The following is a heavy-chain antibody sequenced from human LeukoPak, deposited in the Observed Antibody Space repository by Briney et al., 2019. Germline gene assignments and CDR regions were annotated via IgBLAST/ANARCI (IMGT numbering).Heavy chain of an antibody. Sequence: GGSLRLSCAPSRFTFSNYAMSWCPQALGEGLEWVSTISTTTMNTYQADSVKALFSLSRDNSTNTLFQQVNSLRGEDTAVNFCAKCGSNYNVDTWGQGTLVTVSS. D-gene: IGHD1-1*01. CDR2: ISTTTMNT. J-gene: IGHJ5*02. CDR3: AKCGSNYNVDT. V-gene: IGHV3-23*01. CDR1: RFTFSNYA.